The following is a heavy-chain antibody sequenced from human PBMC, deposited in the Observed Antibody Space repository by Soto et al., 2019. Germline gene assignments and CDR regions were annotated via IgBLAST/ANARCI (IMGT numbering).Heavy chain of an antibody. Sequence: PSETLSLTCTVSGGSISSGDYYWSWIRQPPGKGLEWIGYIYYSGSTYYNPSLKSRVTISLDTSKNQFSLKLSSVTAADTAVYYCARVDWNYYGMDVWGQGTTVTVPS. CDR2: IYYSGST. CDR1: GGSISSGDYY. CDR3: ARVDWNYYGMDV. V-gene: IGHV4-30-4*01. D-gene: IGHD1-1*01. J-gene: IGHJ6*02.